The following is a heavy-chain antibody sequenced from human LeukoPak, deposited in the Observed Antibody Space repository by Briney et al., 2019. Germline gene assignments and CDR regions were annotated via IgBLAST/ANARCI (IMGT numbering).Heavy chain of an antibody. Sequence: SETLSLTCAVYGGSFSGYYWSWIRQPPGKGLEWIGEINHSGSTNYNPSLKSRVTISVDTSKNQFSLKLSSVTAADTAVYYCARVGYSSSWYYFDYWGQGTLVTVSS. CDR3: ARVGYSSSWYYFDY. CDR1: GGSFSGYY. J-gene: IGHJ4*02. V-gene: IGHV4-34*01. D-gene: IGHD6-13*01. CDR2: INHSGST.